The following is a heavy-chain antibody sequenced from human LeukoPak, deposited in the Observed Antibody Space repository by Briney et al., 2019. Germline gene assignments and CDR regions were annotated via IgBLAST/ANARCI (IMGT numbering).Heavy chain of an antibody. CDR3: ARHGNHVGGIQLWLSLDY. CDR2: ISYIGST. V-gene: IGHV4-59*08. J-gene: IGHJ4*02. CDR1: GGSISSFY. Sequence: SETLSLTCTVSGGSISSFYWSWIRQPPGKGLEWIGYISYIGSTNYNPSLKSRVTISVDTSKNQFSLKLSSVTAADTAVYYCARHGNHVGGIQLWLSLDYWGQGTLVTAPS. D-gene: IGHD5-18*01.